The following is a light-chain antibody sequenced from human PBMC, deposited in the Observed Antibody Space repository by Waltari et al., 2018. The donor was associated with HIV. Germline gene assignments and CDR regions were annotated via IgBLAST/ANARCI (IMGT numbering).Light chain of an antibody. CDR3: QQRRNWPLT. V-gene: IGKV3-11*01. CDR2: DTS. Sequence: ELVLTQSPAIMSLSPGERATLPCRASQSVGNYLAWYQHKPGQAPSRLIYDTSNRATGIPARFSVSVSWTDYTLSISSLEPEDFAVYYCQQRRNWPLTFGGGTNVDIK. CDR1: QSVGNY. J-gene: IGKJ4*01.